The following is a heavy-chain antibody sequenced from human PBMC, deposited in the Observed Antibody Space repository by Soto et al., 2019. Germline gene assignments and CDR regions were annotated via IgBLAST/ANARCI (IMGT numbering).Heavy chain of an antibody. CDR1: GFTFSNYA. V-gene: IGHV3-23*01. J-gene: IGHJ4*02. CDR2: ISGSGTGT. CDR3: AKGPLRPYCFDY. D-gene: IGHD6-25*01. Sequence: EVQLLDSGGGLVQPGGSLRLSCAASGFTFSNYAMNWVRQAPGKGLEWVSAISGSGTGTDYADSVKGRFTISRDNSKNTLYLQMNSLSAEDKAVYYCAKGPLRPYCFDYWGQGTLVTVSS.